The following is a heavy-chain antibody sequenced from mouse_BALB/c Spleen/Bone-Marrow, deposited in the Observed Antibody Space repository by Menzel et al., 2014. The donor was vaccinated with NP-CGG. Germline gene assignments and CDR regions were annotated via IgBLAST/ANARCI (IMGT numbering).Heavy chain of an antibody. Sequence: EVKLMESGGGLVQPGGSLKLSCAASGFDFSRYWMSWVRQAPGKGLQWIGEINPGSNTINYTPSLKDKFIISRDNAKNTLYLQMSKVRSEDTALYCCARLGYYGWFAYWGQGTLVTVSA. J-gene: IGHJ3*01. CDR1: GFDFSRYW. CDR2: INPGSNTI. D-gene: IGHD2-3*01. V-gene: IGHV4-1*02. CDR3: ARLGYYGWFAY.